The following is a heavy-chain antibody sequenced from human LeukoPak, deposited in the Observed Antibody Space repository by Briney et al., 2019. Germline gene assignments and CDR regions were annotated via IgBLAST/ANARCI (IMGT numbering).Heavy chain of an antibody. D-gene: IGHD3-22*01. J-gene: IGHJ3*02. V-gene: IGHV4-59*01. CDR2: IYYSGST. Sequence: SEPLSLTCTVSGGSISSYYWSWIRQPPGKGLEWIGYIYYSGSTNYNPSLKSRVTISVDTSKNQFSLKLSSVTAADTAVYYCAREGWYYYDSSGENAFDIWGQGTMVTVSS. CDR3: AREGWYYYDSSGENAFDI. CDR1: GGSISSYY.